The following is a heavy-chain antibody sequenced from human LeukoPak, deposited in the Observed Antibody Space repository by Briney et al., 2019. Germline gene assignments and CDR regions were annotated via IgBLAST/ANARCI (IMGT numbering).Heavy chain of an antibody. Sequence: SETLSLTCAVSGGSISSSNWWSWVRQPPGKGLEWIGEIYHSGSTNYNPSLKSRVTISVDKSKNQFSLKLSSVTAADTAVYYCARLKSDYYDSSGYHFDYWGQGTLVTVSS. J-gene: IGHJ4*02. CDR3: ARLKSDYYDSSGYHFDY. CDR2: IYHSGST. CDR1: GGSISSSNW. V-gene: IGHV4-4*02. D-gene: IGHD3-22*01.